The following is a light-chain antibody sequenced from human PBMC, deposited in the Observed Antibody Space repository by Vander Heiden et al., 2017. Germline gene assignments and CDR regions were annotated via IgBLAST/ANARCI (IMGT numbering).Light chain of an antibody. CDR3: LASDSSRSALV. CDR2: SNN. Sequence: QPGLTQPPSVSKGSRQTATLTCTGNSNNVGNQGAGCLQQYQGHPPNLLFLSNNSRPSGISERLSASRSANTASLTTTGLQPEDEADYYCLASDSSRSALVFGGGTKLTVL. J-gene: IGLJ3*02. CDR1: SNNVGNQG. V-gene: IGLV10-54*01.